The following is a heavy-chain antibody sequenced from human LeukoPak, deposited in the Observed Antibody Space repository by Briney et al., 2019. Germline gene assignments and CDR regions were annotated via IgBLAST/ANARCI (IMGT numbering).Heavy chain of an antibody. CDR2: IVVGGGNT. Sequence: SVKVSCKASGFTFTNSAVQWVRQARGQRLEWIGWIVVGGGNTNYAQKFQERITFTRDMSTSTAYMELRGLRSEDTAVYYCAAGALHLGELSFFDYRGQGTLVTVSS. CDR3: AAGALHLGELSFFDY. CDR1: GFTFTNSA. D-gene: IGHD3-16*02. V-gene: IGHV1-58*01. J-gene: IGHJ4*02.